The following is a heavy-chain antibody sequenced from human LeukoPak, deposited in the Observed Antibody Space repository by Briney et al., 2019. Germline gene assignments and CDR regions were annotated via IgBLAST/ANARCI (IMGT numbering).Heavy chain of an antibody. V-gene: IGHV4-59*08. J-gene: IGHJ3*02. CDR1: GGSISSYY. D-gene: IGHD3-22*01. CDR3: ARQDYYDSSGYSRGGAFDI. Sequence: SETLSLTCTVSGGSISSYYWSWIRQPPGKGLEWIGYIYYSGSTNYNPSLKSRVTISVDTSKNQFSLKLSSVTAADTAVYYCARQDYYDSSGYSRGGAFDIWGQGTMVTVSS. CDR2: IYYSGST.